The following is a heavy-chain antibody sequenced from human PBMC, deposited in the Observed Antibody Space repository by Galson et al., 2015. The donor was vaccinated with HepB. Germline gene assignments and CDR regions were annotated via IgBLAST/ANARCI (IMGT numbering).Heavy chain of an antibody. D-gene: IGHD3-10*01. CDR2: IIPIFGTA. CDR1: GGIFSSYA. CDR3: AGKYYYGSGSYSYYYGMDV. V-gene: IGHV1-69*01. J-gene: IGHJ6*02. Sequence: SCKASGGIFSSYAISWVRQAPGQGLEWMGGIIPIFGTANYAQKFQGRVTITADESTSTAYMELSSLRSEDTAVYYCAGKYYYGSGSYSYYYGMDVWGQGTTVTVSS.